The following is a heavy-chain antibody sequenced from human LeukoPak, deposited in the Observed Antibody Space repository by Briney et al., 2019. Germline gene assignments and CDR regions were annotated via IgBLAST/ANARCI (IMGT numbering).Heavy chain of an antibody. CDR2: IYYSGSI. CDR1: GGSISSYY. J-gene: IGHJ4*02. Sequence: SETLSLTCTVSGGSISSYYWSWIRQPPGKGLEGIWYIYYSGSINYNPSLKSRVTISVDTSKNQCSLRLSSVSAADTAVYYCARVTGYMIEDYFDYWGRGTLVTVSS. CDR3: ARVTGYMIEDYFDY. V-gene: IGHV4-59*01. D-gene: IGHD3-22*01.